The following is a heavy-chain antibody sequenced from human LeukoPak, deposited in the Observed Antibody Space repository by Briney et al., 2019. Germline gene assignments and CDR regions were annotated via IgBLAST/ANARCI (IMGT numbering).Heavy chain of an antibody. CDR2: ISYDGSNK. CDR3: ASVTEGY. Sequence: GRSLRFSCAASGFTFSSYAMHWVRQAPGKGLEWVAVISYDGSNKYYADSVKGRFTISRDNAKKSLYLQMNSLRDEDTAVYYCASVTEGYWGQGTLVTVSS. D-gene: IGHD2-21*02. J-gene: IGHJ4*01. V-gene: IGHV3-30*04. CDR1: GFTFSSYA.